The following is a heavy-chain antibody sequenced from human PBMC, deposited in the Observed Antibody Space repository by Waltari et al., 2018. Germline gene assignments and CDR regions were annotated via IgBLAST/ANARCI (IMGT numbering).Heavy chain of an antibody. CDR2: IYHSGST. Sequence: QVQLQESGPGLVKPSETLSLTCAVSGYSISSGYYWGWIRQPPGKGREWIGSIYHSGSTYYNPSLKSRVTISVDTSKNQFSLKLSSVTAADTAVYYCARNGWSDYWGQGTLVTVSS. CDR3: ARNGWSDY. J-gene: IGHJ4*02. V-gene: IGHV4-38-2*01. CDR1: GYSISSGYY. D-gene: IGHD2-15*01.